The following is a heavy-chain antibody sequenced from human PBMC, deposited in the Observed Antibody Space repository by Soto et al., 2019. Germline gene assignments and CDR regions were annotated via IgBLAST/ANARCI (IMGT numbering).Heavy chain of an antibody. J-gene: IGHJ4*02. V-gene: IGHV3-33*01. CDR3: GSPPPPPEPSAFDN. Sequence: QVQLVESGGDVVQPGRSLRLSCVVSGFVFSNFGMHWVRQAPDKGLEWLAVIWYDGSKQYYGDSVKGRFTISRDNSKNPVYLQMNSRGAEDTAVYFCGSPPPPPEPSAFDNWGQGPLFTVSS. CDR2: IWYDGSKQ. CDR1: GFVFSNFG.